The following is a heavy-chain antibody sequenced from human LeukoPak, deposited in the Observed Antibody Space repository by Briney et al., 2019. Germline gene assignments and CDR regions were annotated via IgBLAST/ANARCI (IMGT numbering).Heavy chain of an antibody. CDR3: ARGPFDYDILTGYPYYYGMDV. V-gene: IGHV1-69*13. Sequence: SVKVSCKASGGSFTSYGISWVRQAPGQGLEWMGKIIPIYGRANYGQKFQGRVTITADELTTTSYMELSSLRSEDTAVYYCARGPFDYDILTGYPYYYGMDVWGQGTTVTVSS. D-gene: IGHD3-9*01. J-gene: IGHJ6*02. CDR2: IIPIYGRA. CDR1: GGSFTSYG.